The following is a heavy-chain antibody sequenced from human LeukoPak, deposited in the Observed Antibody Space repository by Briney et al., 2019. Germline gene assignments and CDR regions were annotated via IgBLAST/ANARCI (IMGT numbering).Heavy chain of an antibody. J-gene: IGHJ4*02. Sequence: SETLSLTCAVYGGSFSGYYWNWIRQPPGKGLEWIGEINHSGSTNYNPSLKSRVTISVDTSKNQFSLKLNSVTAADTAVYYCARAVAGQLTCDYWGQGTLVTVSS. CDR3: ARAVAGQLTCDY. CDR1: GGSFSGYY. D-gene: IGHD6-19*01. V-gene: IGHV4-34*01. CDR2: INHSGST.